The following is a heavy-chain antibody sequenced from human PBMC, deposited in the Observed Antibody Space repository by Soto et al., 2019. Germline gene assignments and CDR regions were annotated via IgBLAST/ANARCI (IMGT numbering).Heavy chain of an antibody. CDR2: ISAYNGNT. CDR1: GYTFTSYG. V-gene: IGHV1-18*03. D-gene: IGHD3-10*01. CDR3: ARRNVYGSGSYSFDY. Sequence: ASVKVSCKASGYTFTSYGISWVRQAPGQGLEWMGWISAYNGNTNYAQKLQGSVTITRDTSTNTTYMELRSLRSEDMAVYYCARRNVYGSGSYSFDYWGQGTLVTVS. J-gene: IGHJ4*02.